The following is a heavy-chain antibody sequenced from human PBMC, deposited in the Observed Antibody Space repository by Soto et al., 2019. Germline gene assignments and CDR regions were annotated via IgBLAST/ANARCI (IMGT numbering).Heavy chain of an antibody. J-gene: IGHJ6*02. CDR2: INHSGPV. D-gene: IGHD6-6*01. Sequence: SETLSLTCAVYGESFSHYYWTWIRQTPGTGLEWIGEINHSGPVHYNPSLKSRVTISVDTSKNQFSLNLGSVTAADRGVYYCARGEDTSSPYPYGMDVWGQGTTVTVSS. CDR1: GESFSHYY. CDR3: ARGEDTSSPYPYGMDV. V-gene: IGHV4-34*01.